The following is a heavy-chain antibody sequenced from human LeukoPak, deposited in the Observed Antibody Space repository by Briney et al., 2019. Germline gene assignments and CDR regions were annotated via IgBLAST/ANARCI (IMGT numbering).Heavy chain of an antibody. CDR3: ARDHEGSWSRANYYYYGMDV. CDR2: ISYDGSNK. V-gene: IGHV3-30-3*01. D-gene: IGHD6-13*01. CDR1: GFTFSSYA. Sequence: PGRSLRLSCAASGFTFSSYAMHWVRQAPGKGLEWVAVISYDGSNKYYADSVKGRFTISRDNSKNTLYLQMNSLRAEDTAVYYCARDHEGSWSRANYYYYGMDVWGQGTTVTVSS. J-gene: IGHJ6*02.